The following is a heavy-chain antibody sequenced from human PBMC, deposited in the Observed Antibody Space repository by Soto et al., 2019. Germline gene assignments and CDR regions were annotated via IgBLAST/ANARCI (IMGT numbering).Heavy chain of an antibody. CDR1: GFTVSSNY. CDR3: ARARYDYIWGSYPGSYYYMDV. J-gene: IGHJ6*03. D-gene: IGHD3-16*02. V-gene: IGHV3-53*04. Sequence: GGSLRLSCAASGFTVSSNYMSWVRQAPGKGLEWVSVIYSGGSTYYADSVKGRFNISRHNSKNTLYLQMNSLRAEDTAVYYCARARYDYIWGSYPGSYYYMDVWGKGTTVTVSS. CDR2: IYSGGST.